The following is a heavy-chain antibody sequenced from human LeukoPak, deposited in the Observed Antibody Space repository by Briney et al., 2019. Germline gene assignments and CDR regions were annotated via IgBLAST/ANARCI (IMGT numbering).Heavy chain of an antibody. CDR3: AGAYDFWSGYPYYFDY. V-gene: IGHV3-21*01. CDR1: GFTFSSYS. Sequence: PGGSLRLSCAASGFTFSSYSMNWVRQAPGKGLEWVSSISSSSSYIYYADSVKGRFTISRDNAKNSLYLQMNSLRAEDRAVYYCAGAYDFWSGYPYYFDYWGQGTLVTVSS. J-gene: IGHJ4*02. CDR2: ISSSSSYI. D-gene: IGHD3-3*01.